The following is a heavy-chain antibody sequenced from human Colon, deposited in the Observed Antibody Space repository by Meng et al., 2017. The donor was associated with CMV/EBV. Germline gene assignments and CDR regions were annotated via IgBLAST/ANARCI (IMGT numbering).Heavy chain of an antibody. CDR2: INPITGGT. CDR1: GYTFTGYF. D-gene: IGHD1-26*01. Sequence: QVLRGQAGARVKKPGASGEVSCKASGYTFTGYFMYWGRQDPGEGLEWLGVINPITGGTNYAQKVQGRVSMNRDTSRNTAYMELSRLRSDDTAVYDCESLSGGDFDYWGQGTLVTVSS. J-gene: IGHJ4*02. V-gene: IGHV1-2*02. CDR3: ESLSGGDFDY.